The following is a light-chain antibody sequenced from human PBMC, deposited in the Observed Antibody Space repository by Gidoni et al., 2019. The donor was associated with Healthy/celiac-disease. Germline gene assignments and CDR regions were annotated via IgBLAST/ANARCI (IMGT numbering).Light chain of an antibody. J-gene: IGKJ4*01. V-gene: IGKV3-20*01. CDR2: GAS. Sequence: IVLTPSPGTLSLSPGESATLSCRASQSFSSSYLAWYQQKPGQAPRLLIYGASSRATGIPDRFSGSGSGTDFTLTISRLEPEEFAVYYCQQYGSSPGLXXXGGTKVEIK. CDR3: QQYGSSPGLX. CDR1: QSFSSSY.